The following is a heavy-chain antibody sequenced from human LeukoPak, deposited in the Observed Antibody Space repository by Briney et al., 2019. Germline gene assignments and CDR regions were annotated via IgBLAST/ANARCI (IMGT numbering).Heavy chain of an antibody. V-gene: IGHV3-7*01. Sequence: GESLRLSCAASGFTFSSYWMSWVRQAPGKGLEWVANIKQDGSEKYYVDSVKGRFTISRDNAKNSLYLQMNSLRAEDTAVYYCARNYLITMVRGVIRAPYFDYWGQGTLVTVSS. CDR1: GFTFSSYW. D-gene: IGHD3-10*01. CDR3: ARNYLITMVRGVIRAPYFDY. CDR2: IKQDGSEK. J-gene: IGHJ4*02.